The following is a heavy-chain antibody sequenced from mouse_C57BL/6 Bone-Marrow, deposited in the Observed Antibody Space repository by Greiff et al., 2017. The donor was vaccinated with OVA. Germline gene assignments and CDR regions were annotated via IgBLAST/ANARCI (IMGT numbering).Heavy chain of an antibody. Sequence: EVKLMESGGGLVQPGGSLKLSCAASGFTFSDYYMYWVRQTPEKRLEWVAYISNGGGSTYYPDTVKGRFTISRDNAKNTLYLQMSRLKSEDTAMYYCARHPIIYYDYDNWYFDVWGTGTTVTVSS. J-gene: IGHJ1*03. CDR1: GFTFSDYY. CDR2: ISNGGGST. D-gene: IGHD2-4*01. V-gene: IGHV5-12*01. CDR3: ARHPIIYYDYDNWYFDV.